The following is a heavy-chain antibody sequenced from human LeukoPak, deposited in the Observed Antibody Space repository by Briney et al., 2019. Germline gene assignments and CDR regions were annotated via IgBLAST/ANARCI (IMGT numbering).Heavy chain of an antibody. CDR3: AKDRIAAAGTDYGMDV. Sequence: PGGSLRLSCAASGFTFGSYGMHWVRQAPGKGLEWVAVISYDGSNKYYADSVKGRFTISRGNSKNTLYLQMNSLRAEDTAVYYCAKDRIAAAGTDYGMDVWGQGTTVTVSS. CDR2: ISYDGSNK. J-gene: IGHJ6*02. CDR1: GFTFGSYG. V-gene: IGHV3-30*18. D-gene: IGHD6-13*01.